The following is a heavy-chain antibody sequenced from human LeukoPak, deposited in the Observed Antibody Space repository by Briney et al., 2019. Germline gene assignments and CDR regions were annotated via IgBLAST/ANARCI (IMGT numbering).Heavy chain of an antibody. CDR3: ATGDYGVHGDY. V-gene: IGHV3-9*01. CDR2: ISWNSGSI. Sequence: QPGGSLRLSCAASGFTFDDYAMHWVRQAPGKGLEWVSGISWNSGSIGYADSVKGRFTISRDNAKNSLCLQMNSLRAEDTAVYYCATGDYGVHGDYWGQGILVTDSS. J-gene: IGHJ4*02. CDR1: GFTFDDYA. D-gene: IGHD4/OR15-4a*01.